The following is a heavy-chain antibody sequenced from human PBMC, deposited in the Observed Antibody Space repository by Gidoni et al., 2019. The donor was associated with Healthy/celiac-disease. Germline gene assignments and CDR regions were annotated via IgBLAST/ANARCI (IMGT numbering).Heavy chain of an antibody. CDR3: TRTPLGTHWYFDL. CDR1: GFSLSTSEMC. Sequence: QVTLRESGPALVKPTQTLTLTCTFSGFSLSTSEMCVSWIRQPPGKALEWLALIDWDDVKYYNTSLKTRLSISKDTSKNQVVLIMTNMDPVDTATYYCTRTPLGTHWYFDLWGRGTLVTVSS. CDR2: IDWDDVK. V-gene: IGHV2-70*01. D-gene: IGHD7-27*01. J-gene: IGHJ2*01.